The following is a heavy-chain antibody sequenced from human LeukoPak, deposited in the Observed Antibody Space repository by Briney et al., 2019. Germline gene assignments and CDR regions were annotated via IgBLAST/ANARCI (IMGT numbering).Heavy chain of an antibody. CDR1: GHSFTSYW. CDR3: ARECGSKCLAAAGTRPFDY. D-gene: IGHD6-13*01. J-gene: IGHJ4*02. Sequence: GESLKISCKGSGHSFTSYWIGWVRQMPGKGLEWMGIIYPGDSDTRYSPSFQGQVTISADKSISTAYLQWSSLKASDTAMYYCARECGSKCLAAAGTRPFDYWGQGTLVTVSS. V-gene: IGHV5-51*01. CDR2: IYPGDSDT.